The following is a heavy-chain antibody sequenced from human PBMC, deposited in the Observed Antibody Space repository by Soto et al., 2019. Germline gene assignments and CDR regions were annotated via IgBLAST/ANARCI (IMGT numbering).Heavy chain of an antibody. Sequence: QITLKESGPTLVKPTQTLTLTCNFSGFSLSTSGVGVGWIRQPPGKALEWLALIYWDDDKRYSPSLKSRLTISMHTPKNQVVLSMTNMDPVDSLTYNCSHRPQAASETGSNWFDPLGQGTLVTVSS. D-gene: IGHD6-25*01. CDR3: SHRPQAASETGSNWFDP. CDR2: IYWDDDK. V-gene: IGHV2-5*02. CDR1: GFSLSTSGVG. J-gene: IGHJ5*02.